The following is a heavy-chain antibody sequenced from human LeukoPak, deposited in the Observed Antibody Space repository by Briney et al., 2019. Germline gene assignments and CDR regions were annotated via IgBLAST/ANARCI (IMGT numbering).Heavy chain of an antibody. V-gene: IGHV1-2*02. J-gene: IGHJ4*02. CDR3: ARPLWCQRGYRGYDFDYFDY. Sequence: ASVKVACKASGYTFTDYYMHWVGEAPGQGLEWMGWINPSILGTSYAQTVLGRVSMTRDTSTSTFNMDLTELTPSDTAVYFCARPLWCQRGYRGYDFDYFDYWGQGTLVTVPS. D-gene: IGHD5-12*01. CDR1: GYTFTDYY. CDR2: INPSILGT.